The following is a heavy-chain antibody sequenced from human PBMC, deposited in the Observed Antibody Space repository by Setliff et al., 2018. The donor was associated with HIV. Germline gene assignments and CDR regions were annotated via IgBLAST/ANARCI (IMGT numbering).Heavy chain of an antibody. J-gene: IGHJ4*02. CDR1: GGSFSGYY. V-gene: IGHV4-34*01. CDR2: INHSGST. D-gene: IGHD4-17*01. CDR3: ARHRKDDYFLTAYFDY. Sequence: SETLSLTCAAYGGSFSGYYWSWIRQPPGKGLEWIGEINHSGSTNYNPSLKSRVTILVDTSKNQFSLKLSSVTATDTAVYYCARHRKDDYFLTAYFDYWGQGTLVTVSS.